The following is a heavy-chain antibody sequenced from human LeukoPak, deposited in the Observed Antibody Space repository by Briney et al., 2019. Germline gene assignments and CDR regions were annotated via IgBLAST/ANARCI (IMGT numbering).Heavy chain of an antibody. J-gene: IGHJ4*02. CDR2: ISYDGSNK. D-gene: IGHD2-2*01. V-gene: IGHV3-30*04. Sequence: GGSLRLSCAASGFTFSSYAIHWVRQAPGKGLEWVAVISYDGSNKYYADSVKGRFTISRDNSKNTLYLQMNSLRAEDTAVYYCARADCSSTSCYARFPPDYWGQGTLVTVSS. CDR1: GFTFSSYA. CDR3: ARADCSSTSCYARFPPDY.